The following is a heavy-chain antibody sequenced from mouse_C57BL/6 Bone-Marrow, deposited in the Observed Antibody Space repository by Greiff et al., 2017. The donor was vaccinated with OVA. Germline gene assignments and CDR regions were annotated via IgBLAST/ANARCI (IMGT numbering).Heavy chain of an antibody. Sequence: VQLQESGPGLVQPSQSLSITCTVSGFSLTSYGVHWVRQSPGKGLEWLGVLWSGGSTDYNAAFISRLSISKDNSKSQVFFKMNSLQADDTAIYYCARIYFYAMDYWGQGTSVTVSS. CDR1: GFSLTSYG. D-gene: IGHD2-1*01. CDR2: LWSGGST. J-gene: IGHJ4*01. V-gene: IGHV2-2*01. CDR3: ARIYFYAMDY.